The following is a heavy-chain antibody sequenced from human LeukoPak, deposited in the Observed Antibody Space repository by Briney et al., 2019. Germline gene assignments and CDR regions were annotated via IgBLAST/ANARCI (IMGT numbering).Heavy chain of an antibody. V-gene: IGHV3-9*03. Sequence: GGSLRFSCAASGFTFDDYAMHWVRQAPGKGLEWVSGISWNSGSIGYADSVKGRFTISRDNAKNSLYLQMNSLRAEDMALYYCAKDIMRKVRSGWYGAFDIWGQGTMVTVSS. CDR2: ISWNSGSI. J-gene: IGHJ3*02. D-gene: IGHD6-19*01. CDR3: AKDIMRKVRSGWYGAFDI. CDR1: GFTFDDYA.